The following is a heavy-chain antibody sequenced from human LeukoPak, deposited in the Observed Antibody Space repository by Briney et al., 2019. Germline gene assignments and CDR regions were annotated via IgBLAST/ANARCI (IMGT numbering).Heavy chain of an antibody. Sequence: PGGSLRLSCAASGFIFSNYWMTWVRHAPGKGLEWVATIKQDGGENYYVDSVKGRFTISRDNAKNSLSLQMSSLRAEDTAVYYCARDRNTDFWSGYYTNYFDYWGQGTLVVVSS. CDR1: GFIFSNYW. D-gene: IGHD3-3*01. CDR2: IKQDGGEN. CDR3: ARDRNTDFWSGYYTNYFDY. J-gene: IGHJ4*02. V-gene: IGHV3-7*01.